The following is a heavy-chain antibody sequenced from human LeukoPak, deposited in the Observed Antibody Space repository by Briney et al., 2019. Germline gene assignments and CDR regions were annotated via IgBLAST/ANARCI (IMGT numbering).Heavy chain of an antibody. CDR3: VKEEWFGELFFDY. D-gene: IGHD3-10*01. CDR2: ISSNGGST. J-gene: IGHJ4*02. Sequence: PGGSLRLSCSASGFTFSSYAMHWARQAPGKGLEYVSAISSNGGSTYYADSVKGRFTISRDNSKNTLYLQMSSLRAEDTAVYYCVKEEWFGELFFDYWGQGTLVTVSS. V-gene: IGHV3-64D*09. CDR1: GFTFSSYA.